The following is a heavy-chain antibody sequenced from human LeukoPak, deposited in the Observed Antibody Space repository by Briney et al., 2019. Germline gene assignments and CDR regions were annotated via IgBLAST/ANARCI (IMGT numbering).Heavy chain of an antibody. D-gene: IGHD1-26*01. CDR1: GFTVSSTY. CDR3: AGDRRTSGWYAS. J-gene: IGHJ5*01. V-gene: IGHV3-53*01. Sequence: GGSLRLSCVLSGFTVSSTYISWFRQTPGKGLEWVSVIFTTGTTYYADSVKGRFTLSRDNFENTVHLQMGSLTAEDTAVYYCAGDRRTSGWYASWGQGTLVTVSS. CDR2: IFTTGTT.